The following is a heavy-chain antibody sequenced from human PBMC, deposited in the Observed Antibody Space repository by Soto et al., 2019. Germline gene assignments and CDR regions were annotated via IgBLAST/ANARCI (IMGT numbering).Heavy chain of an antibody. CDR3: ARGEGYCSSTSCQPLYYGMDV. V-gene: IGHV4-34*01. CDR1: GGSFSGYY. D-gene: IGHD2-2*01. Sequence: QVQLQQWGAGLLKPSETLSLTCAVYGGSFSGYYWSWIRQPPGKGLEWIGEINHSGSTNYNPSLTSRVTISVDTSKNQFSLKLSSVTAADTAVYYCARGEGYCSSTSCQPLYYGMDVWGQGTTVTVSS. CDR2: INHSGST. J-gene: IGHJ6*02.